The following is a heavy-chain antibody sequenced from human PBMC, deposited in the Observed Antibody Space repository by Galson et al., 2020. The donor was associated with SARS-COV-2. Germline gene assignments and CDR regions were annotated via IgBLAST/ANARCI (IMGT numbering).Heavy chain of an antibody. V-gene: IGHV3-7*01. CDR2: IKQDGSEK. J-gene: IGHJ6*03. Sequence: GESLKISCAASGFTFSSYWMSWVRQAPGKGLEWVANIKQDGSEKYYVDSVKGRFTISRDNAKNSRFLQMNSLRAEDTAMYYCARVERPIAVAAILAYYYYYMDVWGKGTTVTISS. D-gene: IGHD6-19*01. CDR3: ARVERPIAVAAILAYYYYYMDV. CDR1: GFTFSSYW.